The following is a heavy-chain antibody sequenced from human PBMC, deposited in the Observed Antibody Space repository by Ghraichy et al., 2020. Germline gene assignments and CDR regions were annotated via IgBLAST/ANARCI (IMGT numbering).Heavy chain of an antibody. Sequence: LRLSCTVSGGSISSGGYYWSWIRQHPGKGLEWIGYIYYSGSTYYNPSLKSRVTISVDTSKNQFSLKLSSVTAADTAVYYCARFPYGDYGGGYWGQGTLVTVSS. CDR2: IYYSGST. V-gene: IGHV4-31*03. CDR3: ARFPYGDYGGGY. J-gene: IGHJ4*02. D-gene: IGHD4-17*01. CDR1: GGSISSGGYY.